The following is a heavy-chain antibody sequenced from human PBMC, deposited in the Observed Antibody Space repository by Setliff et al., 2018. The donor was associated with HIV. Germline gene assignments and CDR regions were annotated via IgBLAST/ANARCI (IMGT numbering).Heavy chain of an antibody. CDR2: IHTSGST. J-gene: IGHJ3*02. V-gene: IGHV4-61*01. CDR1: GGSISSGSYY. D-gene: IGHD3-10*01. CDR3: ARSMHYPGDDAFDI. Sequence: SETLSLTCTVSGGSISSGSYYWSWIRQPPGKGLEWIGRIHTSGSTNYNPSLKSRVTISVDTSKNQFSLNLSSVTAADTAVYYCARSMHYPGDDAFDIWGQGTMVTVSS.